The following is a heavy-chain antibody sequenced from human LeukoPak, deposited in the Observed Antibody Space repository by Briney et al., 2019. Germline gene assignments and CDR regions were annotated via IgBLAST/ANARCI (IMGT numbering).Heavy chain of an antibody. CDR1: GFTFSSYS. V-gene: IGHV3-21*01. D-gene: IGHD3-22*01. CDR3: ARDYYDRSGLDY. J-gene: IGHJ4*02. Sequence: GRSLRLSCAASGFTFSSYSMNWVRQAPGKWLEWVSSISSSSSYIYYADSVKGRFTISRDNAKNSLYLQMNSLRAEDTAVYYCARDYYDRSGLDYWGQGTLVTVSS. CDR2: ISSSSSYI.